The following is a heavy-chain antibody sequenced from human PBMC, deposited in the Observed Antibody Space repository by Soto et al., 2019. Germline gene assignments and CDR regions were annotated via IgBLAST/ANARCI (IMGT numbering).Heavy chain of an antibody. D-gene: IGHD2-21*02. Sequence: SVKVSCKASGGTFSSYAISWVRQAPGQGLEWMGGIIPIFGTANYAQKFQGRVTITADESTSTAYMELSSLRSEDTAVYYCARDEAYCGGDCYSRGGNFDYWGQGTLVTVS. CDR2: IIPIFGTA. CDR3: ARDEAYCGGDCYSRGGNFDY. J-gene: IGHJ4*02. CDR1: GGTFSSYA. V-gene: IGHV1-69*13.